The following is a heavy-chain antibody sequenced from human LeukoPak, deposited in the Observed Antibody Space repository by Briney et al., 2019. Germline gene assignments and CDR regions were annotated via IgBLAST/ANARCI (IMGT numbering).Heavy chain of an antibody. V-gene: IGHV3-23*01. CDR3: AKEAQDIVVVPAARSGLIYYYYYYMDV. J-gene: IGHJ6*03. CDR1: GFTFSSYG. Sequence: GGSLRLSCAASGFTFSSYGMSWVRQAPGKGLEWVSAISGSGGSTYYADSVKGRFTISRDNSKNTLYLQMNSLRAEDTAVYYCAKEAQDIVVVPAARSGLIYYYYYYMDVWGKGTTVTIS. D-gene: IGHD2-2*01. CDR2: ISGSGGST.